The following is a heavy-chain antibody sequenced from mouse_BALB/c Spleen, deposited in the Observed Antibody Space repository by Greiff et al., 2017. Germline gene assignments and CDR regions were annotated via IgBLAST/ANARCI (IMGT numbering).Heavy chain of an antibody. Sequence: DVKLVESGGGLVKPGGSLKLSCAASGFTFSSYTMSWVRQTPEKRLEWVATISSGGSYTYYPDSVKGRFTISRDNAKNTLYLQMSSLKSEDTAMYYCTRDSTTERYFDYWGQGTTLTVSS. J-gene: IGHJ2*01. CDR3: TRDSTTERYFDY. CDR2: ISSGGSYT. V-gene: IGHV5-6-4*01. D-gene: IGHD1-1*01. CDR1: GFTFSSYT.